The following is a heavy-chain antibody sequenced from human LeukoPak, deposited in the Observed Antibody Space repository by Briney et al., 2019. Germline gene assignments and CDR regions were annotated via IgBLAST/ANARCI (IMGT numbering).Heavy chain of an antibody. D-gene: IGHD5-12*01. Sequence: GGSLRLSCAASGFTFSSYSMNWVRQAPGKGLEWVSSISSSSSYIYYADSVKGRFTISRDNAKNSLYLQMNSLRAEDTAVYYCARDVVVATTQYYYYYGMDVWGKGTTVTVSS. CDR2: ISSSSSYI. V-gene: IGHV3-21*01. CDR3: ARDVVVATTQYYYYYGMDV. J-gene: IGHJ6*04. CDR1: GFTFSSYS.